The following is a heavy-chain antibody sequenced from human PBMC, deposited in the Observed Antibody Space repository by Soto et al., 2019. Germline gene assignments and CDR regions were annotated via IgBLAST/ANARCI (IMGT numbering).Heavy chain of an antibody. CDR3: ARGIRGYSYGYPDSY. D-gene: IGHD5-18*01. CDR1: GGTFSSYA. CDR2: IIPIFGTA. Sequence: GASVKVSCKASGGTFSSYAISWVRQAPGQGLEWMGGIIPIFGTANYAQKFQGRVTITADKSTSTAYMELSSLRSEDTAVYYCARGIRGYSYGYPDSYWGQGTLVTVSS. J-gene: IGHJ4*02. V-gene: IGHV1-69*06.